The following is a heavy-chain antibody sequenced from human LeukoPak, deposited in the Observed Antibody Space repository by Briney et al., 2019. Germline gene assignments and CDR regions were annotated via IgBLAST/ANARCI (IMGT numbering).Heavy chain of an antibody. CDR1: GFNFNNYW. Sequence: GGSLRLSCAASGFNFNNYWMSWLRQAPGKGLEWVSVISKNGDTTYYADSVKGRFTISRDNSKNTLYLQMNSLRAEDTALYFCATRQFCSGGTCYGLSFWGQGTMVTISS. J-gene: IGHJ3*01. CDR2: ISKNGDTT. CDR3: ATRQFCSGGTCYGLSF. D-gene: IGHD2-15*01. V-gene: IGHV3-23*01.